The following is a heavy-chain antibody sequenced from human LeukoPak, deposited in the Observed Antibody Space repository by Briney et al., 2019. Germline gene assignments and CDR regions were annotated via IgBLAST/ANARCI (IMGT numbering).Heavy chain of an antibody. V-gene: IGHV3-30*02. CDR1: GFTFSSYG. J-gene: IGHJ3*01. CDR2: IQYDGSRK. CDR3: AKDLIL. Sequence: SGGSLRLSCAASGFTFSSYGMHWVRLAPGKGLEWVSFIQYDGSRKNYVDSVKGRFTISRDNSKNTLYLQMFSLRPEDTAVYFCAKDLILWGQGTVVTVSS.